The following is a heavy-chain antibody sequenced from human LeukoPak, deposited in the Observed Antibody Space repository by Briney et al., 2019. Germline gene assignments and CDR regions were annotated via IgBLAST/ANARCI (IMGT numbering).Heavy chain of an antibody. CDR2: ISSSSSYI. J-gene: IGHJ4*02. Sequence: GGSLRLSCAASGFTFSSYSMNWVRQAPGKGLEWVSSISSSSSYIYYADSVKGRFTISRDNAKNSLYLQMNSLRAEDTAVYYCAKGVTRVVVTAEDYWGQGTLVTVSS. V-gene: IGHV3-21*04. CDR1: GFTFSSYS. D-gene: IGHD2-21*02. CDR3: AKGVTRVVVTAEDY.